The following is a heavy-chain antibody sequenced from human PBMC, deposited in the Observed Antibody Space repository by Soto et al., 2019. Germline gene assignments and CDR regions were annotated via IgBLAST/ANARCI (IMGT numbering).Heavy chain of an antibody. CDR1: GGSISSYY. CDR3: ARWGIAVRGWFDP. D-gene: IGHD6-19*01. V-gene: IGHV4-59*08. CDR2: IYYSGST. J-gene: IGHJ5*02. Sequence: QVQLQESGPGLVKPSETLSLTCTVSGGSISSYYWSWIRQPPGKGLEWIGYIYYSGSTNYNPSLKSRVTISVDPSKNQFSLKLSSVTAADTAVYYCARWGIAVRGWFDPWGQGTLVTVSS.